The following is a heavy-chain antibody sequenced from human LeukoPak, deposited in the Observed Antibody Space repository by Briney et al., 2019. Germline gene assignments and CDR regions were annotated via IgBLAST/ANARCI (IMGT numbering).Heavy chain of an antibody. V-gene: IGHV3-23*01. CDR3: AKDRDSSSWYWGWFDP. D-gene: IGHD6-13*01. J-gene: IGHJ5*02. Sequence: GGSLRLSCAASGFTFSSYAMSWVRQAPGKGLEWVSATSGSGGSTYYADSVKGRFTISRDNSKNTLYLQMNSLRAEDTAVYYCAKDRDSSSWYWGWFDPWGQGTLVTVSS. CDR1: GFTFSSYA. CDR2: TSGSGGST.